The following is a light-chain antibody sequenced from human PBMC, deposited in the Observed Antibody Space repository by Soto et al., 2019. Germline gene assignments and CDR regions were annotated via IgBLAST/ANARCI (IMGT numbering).Light chain of an antibody. V-gene: IGKV3-15*01. J-gene: IGKJ2*01. CDR2: GAS. CDR3: QQYNYWPYT. Sequence: EIVMTQSPATLSVSPGERATLSCRASQSVSSNLAWYQQKPGQAPGLLISGASTRATGIQARFSGSGSGTEFTLTISSLQSEDFAVYYCQQYNYWPYTFGQGTKLEIK. CDR1: QSVSSN.